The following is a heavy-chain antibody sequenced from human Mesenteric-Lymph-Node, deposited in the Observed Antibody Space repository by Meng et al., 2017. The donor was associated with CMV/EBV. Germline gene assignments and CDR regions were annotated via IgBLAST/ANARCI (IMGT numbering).Heavy chain of an antibody. CDR3: ARETIVANDAFDI. J-gene: IGHJ3*02. CDR1: GGSISSYY. CDR2: IYYSGST. D-gene: IGHD5-12*01. Sequence: SETLSLTCTVSGGSISSYYWSWIRQPPGKGLEWIGYIYYSGSTNYNPSLKSRVTISVDTSKNQFSLKLNSVTAADTAVYYCARETIVANDAFDIWGQGTMVTVSS. V-gene: IGHV4-59*01.